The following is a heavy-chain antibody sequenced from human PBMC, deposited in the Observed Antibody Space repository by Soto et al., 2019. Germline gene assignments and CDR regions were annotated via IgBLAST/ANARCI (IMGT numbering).Heavy chain of an antibody. D-gene: IGHD3-22*01. CDR3: ARDLKTAADYYDSSGYAFDI. Sequence: GASVKVSCKASGGTFSSYTISWVRQAPGQGLEWMGRIIPILGIANYAQKFQGRVTITADKFTGTAYMELTRLRSDDTAVYYCARDLKTAADYYDSSGYAFDIWGQGTMVTVSS. CDR1: GGTFSSYT. V-gene: IGHV1-69*04. CDR2: IIPILGIA. J-gene: IGHJ3*02.